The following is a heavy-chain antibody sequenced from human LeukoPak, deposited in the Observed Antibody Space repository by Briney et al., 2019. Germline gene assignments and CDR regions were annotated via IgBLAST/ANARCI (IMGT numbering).Heavy chain of an antibody. CDR2: NSSSSSYI. D-gene: IGHD3-22*01. CDR3: ARDAEANYYDSSGYYFDY. CDR1: GFTFSSYS. Sequence: PGGSLRLSCAASGFTFSSYSMNWVRQAPGKGLEWVSSNSSSSSYIYYADSVKGRFTISRDNAKNSLYLQMNSLRAEDTAVYYCARDAEANYYDSSGYYFDYWGQGTLVTVSS. V-gene: IGHV3-21*01. J-gene: IGHJ4*02.